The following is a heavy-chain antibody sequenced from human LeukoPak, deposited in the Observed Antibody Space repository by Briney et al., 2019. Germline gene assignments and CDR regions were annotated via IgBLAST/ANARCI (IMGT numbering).Heavy chain of an antibody. Sequence: GGSLRLSCAASGFTFDDYAMHWVRQAPGKGLEWVSGISWKSGSIGYADSVKGRFTISRDNAKNSLYLQMNSLRVEDTALYYCAKDASGPSYWYFDLWGRGTLVTVSS. CDR1: GFTFDDYA. J-gene: IGHJ2*01. D-gene: IGHD6-19*01. CDR2: ISWKSGSI. CDR3: AKDASGPSYWYFDL. V-gene: IGHV3-9*01.